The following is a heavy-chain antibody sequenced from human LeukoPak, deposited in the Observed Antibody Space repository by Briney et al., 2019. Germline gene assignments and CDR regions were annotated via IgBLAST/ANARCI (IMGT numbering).Heavy chain of an antibody. CDR3: ASGWPGDY. CDR2: IIPILGIA. D-gene: IGHD6-19*01. CDR1: GGTFSSYA. J-gene: IGHJ4*02. V-gene: IGHV1-69*04. Sequence: EASVKVSCKASGGTFSSYAISWVRQAPGQGLEWMGRIIPILGIANYAQKFQGRVTNTADKSTSTAYMELTSLRSEDTAVYYCASGWPGDYWGQGTLVTVSS.